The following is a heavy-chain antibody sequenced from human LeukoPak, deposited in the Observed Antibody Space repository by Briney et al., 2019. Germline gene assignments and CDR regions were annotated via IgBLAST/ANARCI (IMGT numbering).Heavy chain of an antibody. CDR3: ARHGFGYSSSWYAWFDP. D-gene: IGHD6-13*01. J-gene: IGHJ5*02. Sequence: PSETLSLTYTVSGASISSYYWSWIRQPPGKGLEWNGYIYYSGTNNYNPSLKSRVTISVDTSKNQFSLKLSSVTAADTAVYYCARHGFGYSSSWYAWFDPWGQGTLVTVSS. V-gene: IGHV4-59*08. CDR2: IYYSGTN. CDR1: GASISSYY.